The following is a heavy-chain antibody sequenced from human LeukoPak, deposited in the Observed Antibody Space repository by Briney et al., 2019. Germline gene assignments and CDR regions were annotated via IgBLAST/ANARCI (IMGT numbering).Heavy chain of an antibody. J-gene: IGHJ4*02. CDR2: IIPILGIA. V-gene: IGHV1-69*02. D-gene: IGHD3-10*01. Sequence: SVKVSCKASGGTFSSYTISWVRQAPGQGLEWMGRIIPILGIANYAQKFQGRVTITADKSTSTAYMELSSLRSEDTAVYYCARARCGSGSYSDYWGQGTLVTVSS. CDR1: GGTFSSYT. CDR3: ARARCGSGSYSDY.